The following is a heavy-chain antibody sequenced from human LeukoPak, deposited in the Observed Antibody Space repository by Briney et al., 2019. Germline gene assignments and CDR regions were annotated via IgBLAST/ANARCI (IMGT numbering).Heavy chain of an antibody. CDR2: IIPIFGTA. CDR3: ARSSDTAMVTYGNFDY. Sequence: ASVKVSCKASGGTFSSYAISWVRQAPGQGLEWMGGIIPIFGTANYAQKFQGRVTNTTDESTSTAYMELSSLRSEDTAVYYCARSSDTAMVTYGNFDYWGQGTLVTVSS. D-gene: IGHD5-18*01. V-gene: IGHV1-69*05. CDR1: GGTFSSYA. J-gene: IGHJ4*02.